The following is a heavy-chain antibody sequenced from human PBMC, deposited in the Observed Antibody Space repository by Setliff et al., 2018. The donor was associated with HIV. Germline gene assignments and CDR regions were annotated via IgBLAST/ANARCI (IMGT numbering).Heavy chain of an antibody. CDR2: INTNSGGT. V-gene: IGHV1-46*03. CDR1: TYTFTTFY. CDR3: VRDARGWLKHLD. Sequence: ASVKVSCKASTYTFTTFYINWVRQAPGQGLEWIGIINTNSGGTSYAQKFQGRVTMTTDTSTGTFYMELNSLRSEDTAVYYCVRDARGWLKHLDWGQGTLVTV. D-gene: IGHD5-12*01. J-gene: IGHJ4*02.